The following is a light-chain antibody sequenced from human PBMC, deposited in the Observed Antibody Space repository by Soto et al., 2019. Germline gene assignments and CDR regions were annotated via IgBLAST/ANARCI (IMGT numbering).Light chain of an antibody. CDR1: QDISNY. J-gene: IGKJ4*01. V-gene: IGKV1-33*01. Sequence: DIQMTQSPSSLSASVGDRITITCQASQDISNYLSWYQQKPGNAPKLLISGVSTLETGVPSRFSGSGSGTDFTLTISSLQPEAIATYYCQHYETVPGTFGGGTKLDIK. CDR2: GVS. CDR3: QHYETVPGT.